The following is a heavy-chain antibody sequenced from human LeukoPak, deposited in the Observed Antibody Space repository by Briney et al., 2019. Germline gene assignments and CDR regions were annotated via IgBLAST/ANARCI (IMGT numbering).Heavy chain of an antibody. CDR2: ISGSGGST. D-gene: IGHD1-7*01. J-gene: IGHJ4*02. CDR3: LREVDWKYAFDY. V-gene: IGHV3-23*01. CDR1: GFTFSSYA. Sequence: GGSLRLSCAASGFTFSSYAMSWVRQAPGKGLEWVSAISGSGGSTYYADSVKGRFTISRDNSNNMLYLQMSSLRAEDTALCYCLREVDWKYAFDYWGRGTLVTVSS.